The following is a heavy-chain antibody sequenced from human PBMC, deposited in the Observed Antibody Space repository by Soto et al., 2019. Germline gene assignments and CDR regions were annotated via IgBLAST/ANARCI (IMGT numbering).Heavy chain of an antibody. V-gene: IGHV1-69*13. Sequence: ASVKVSCKASGGTFSSYAISWVRQAPGQGLEWMGGIIPIFGTANYAQKFQGRVTITADESTSTAYMELSSLRSEDTAVYYCARGGITIFGVVRDYYYYGMDVWGQGTTVTVSS. CDR1: GGTFSSYA. D-gene: IGHD3-3*01. J-gene: IGHJ6*02. CDR3: ARGGITIFGVVRDYYYYGMDV. CDR2: IIPIFGTA.